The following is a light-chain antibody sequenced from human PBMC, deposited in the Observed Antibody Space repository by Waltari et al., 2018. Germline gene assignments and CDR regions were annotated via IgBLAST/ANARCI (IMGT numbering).Light chain of an antibody. V-gene: IGLV3-21*04. CDR2: DDR. CDR1: NIGTKS. J-gene: IGLJ2*01. Sequence: SYVLTQTPSVSVAPRKTARITCGGDNIGTKSVHWYQQKPGQAPVLVIYDDRDRASGIPERISGSNSGNTATLTISRVEAVDEADYYCQVWDSSSDPVIFGGGTKLTVL. CDR3: QVWDSSSDPVI.